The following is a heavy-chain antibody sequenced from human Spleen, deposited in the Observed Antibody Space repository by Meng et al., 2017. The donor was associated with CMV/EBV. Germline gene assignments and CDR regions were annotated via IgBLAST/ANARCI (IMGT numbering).Heavy chain of an antibody. Sequence: NLRRTLREVQGKGLEWIGEQYHGGRSNYQPSLKRRVTISVDQFKHQFSLKLGSVTAADTAVYYCARIERRRILKYCGSDCSTTDYWGQGTLVTVSS. D-gene: IGHD2-21*02. J-gene: IGHJ4*02. V-gene: IGHV4-4*02. CDR2: QYHGGRS. CDR3: ARIERRRILKYCGSDCSTTDY. CDR1: NL.